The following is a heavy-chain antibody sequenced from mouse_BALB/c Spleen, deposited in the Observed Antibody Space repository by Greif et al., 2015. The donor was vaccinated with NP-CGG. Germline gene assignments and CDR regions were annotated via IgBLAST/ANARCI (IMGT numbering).Heavy chain of an antibody. CDR2: ISSGGST. D-gene: IGHD3-1*01. Sequence: EVQGVESGGGLVKPGGSLKLSCAASGFTFSSYAMSWVRQTPEKRLEWVASISSGGSTYYPDSVKGRFTISRDSARNILYLQMSSLRSEDTAMYYCARGGERHGDYAMDYWGQGTSVTVSS. CDR1: GFTFSSYA. CDR3: ARGGERHGDYAMDY. J-gene: IGHJ4*01. V-gene: IGHV5-6-5*01.